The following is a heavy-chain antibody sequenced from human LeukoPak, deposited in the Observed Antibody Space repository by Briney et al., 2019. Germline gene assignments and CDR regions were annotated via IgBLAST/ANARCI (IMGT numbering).Heavy chain of an antibody. Sequence: GGSLRLSCAASGFTFSSYAMSWVRRAPGKGMEWVSAISGSGGSTYYADSVKGRFTISRDNSKNTLYLQMNSLRAEDTAVYYCAGEGAISTYYYDSSGYYWGQGTLVTVSS. CDR1: GFTFSSYA. CDR2: ISGSGGST. D-gene: IGHD3-22*01. CDR3: AGEGAISTYYYDSSGYY. V-gene: IGHV3-23*01. J-gene: IGHJ4*02.